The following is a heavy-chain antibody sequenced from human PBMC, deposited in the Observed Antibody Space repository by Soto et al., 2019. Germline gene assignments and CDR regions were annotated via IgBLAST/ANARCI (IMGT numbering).Heavy chain of an antibody. J-gene: IGHJ6*03. CDR1: GFTFSSYA. V-gene: IGHV3-23*01. Sequence: GGSLRLSCAASGFTFSSYAMSWVRQAPGKGLEWVSAISGSGGSTYYADSVKGRFTISRDNSKNTLYLQMNSLRAEDTAVYYCAKIPITIFGVVIIPYYYYMDVWGKGTTVTVSS. CDR3: AKIPITIFGVVIIPYYYYMDV. CDR2: ISGSGGST. D-gene: IGHD3-3*01.